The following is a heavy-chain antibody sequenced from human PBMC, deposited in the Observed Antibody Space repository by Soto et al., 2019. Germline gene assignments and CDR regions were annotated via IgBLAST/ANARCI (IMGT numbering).Heavy chain of an antibody. J-gene: IGHJ4*02. V-gene: IGHV4-59*01. D-gene: IGHD1-7*01. Sequence: LSLTCTVSRGSISSYFWSWIRQPPGKGLEWIGYIYYSGSTNYNPSLKSRVTISLDTSKNQFSLKLSSVTAADTAVYYCARQVTSGTSLYYLDYWGQGTQVTVSS. CDR1: RGSISSYF. CDR3: ARQVTSGTSLYYLDY. CDR2: IYYSGST.